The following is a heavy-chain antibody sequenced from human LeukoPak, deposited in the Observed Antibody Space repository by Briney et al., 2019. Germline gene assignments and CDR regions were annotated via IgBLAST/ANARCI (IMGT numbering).Heavy chain of an antibody. Sequence: SVKVSCKASGGTFSSYAISWVRQAPGQGLEWMGGIIPIFGTANYAQKFQGRVTITADESTSTAYMELGSLRSEDTAVYYCATTSPGLTSPYYYYYMDVWGKGTTVTVSS. CDR1: GGTFSSYA. D-gene: IGHD2-2*01. CDR2: IIPIFGTA. J-gene: IGHJ6*03. CDR3: ATTSPGLTSPYYYYYMDV. V-gene: IGHV1-69*13.